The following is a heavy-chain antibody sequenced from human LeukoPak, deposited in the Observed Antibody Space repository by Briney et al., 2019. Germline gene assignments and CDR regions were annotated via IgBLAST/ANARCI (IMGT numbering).Heavy chain of an antibody. CDR1: GYSFTNYW. CDR2: IYPGDSET. D-gene: IGHD6-13*01. Sequence: GESLQISGKGSGYSFTNYWIGWVRQMPGKGLEWMGIIYPGDSETRYSPSFQGQVTISADKSISIAYLQWSGLKASDTAIYYCARRAFAIGTPPWYFDLWGRGTLVTVSS. CDR3: ARRAFAIGTPPWYFDL. V-gene: IGHV5-51*01. J-gene: IGHJ2*01.